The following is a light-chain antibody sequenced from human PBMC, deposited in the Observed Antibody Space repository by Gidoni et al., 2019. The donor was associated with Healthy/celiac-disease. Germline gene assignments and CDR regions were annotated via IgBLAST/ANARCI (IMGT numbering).Light chain of an antibody. J-gene: IGKJ3*01. CDR2: KAS. V-gene: IGKV1-5*03. CDR3: QQYNSYPFT. Sequence: DLQMTSSPSTLSASVGDRVTITCRASQSISSWLTWYQQKPGKAPKLLIYKASSLESGVPSRFSGSGSGTEFTRTISSLQPDDFATYYCQQYNSYPFTFGPGTKVDIK. CDR1: QSISSW.